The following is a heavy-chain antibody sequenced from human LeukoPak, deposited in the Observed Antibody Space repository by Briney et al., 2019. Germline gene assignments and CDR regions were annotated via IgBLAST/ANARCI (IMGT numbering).Heavy chain of an antibody. CDR3: SSGYYYDLFDY. J-gene: IGHJ4*02. V-gene: IGHV3-74*01. D-gene: IGHD3-22*01. CDR2: INSDGSST. CDR1: GLTFSSYW. Sequence: GGSLRLSCAASGLTFSSYWMHWVRQAPGKGLVWVSRINSDGSSTSYADSVKGRFTISRDNAKNTLYLQMNSLRAEDTAVYYCSSGYYYDLFDYWGQGTLVTVSS.